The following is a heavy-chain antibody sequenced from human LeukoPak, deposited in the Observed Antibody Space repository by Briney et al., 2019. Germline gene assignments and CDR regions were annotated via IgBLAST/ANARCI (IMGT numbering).Heavy chain of an antibody. CDR1: GFTFGDYA. J-gene: IGHJ4*02. Sequence: SGGSLRLSCTASGFTFGDYAMSWVRQAPGKGLEWVGFIRSKAYGGTTEYAASVKGRFTISRDDSKSIAYLQMNSLKTEDTAVYYCTSTDLNYYDSSGYSVNGVDYWGQGTLVTVSS. CDR3: TSTDLNYYDSSGYSVNGVDY. D-gene: IGHD3-22*01. CDR2: IRSKAYGGTT. V-gene: IGHV3-49*04.